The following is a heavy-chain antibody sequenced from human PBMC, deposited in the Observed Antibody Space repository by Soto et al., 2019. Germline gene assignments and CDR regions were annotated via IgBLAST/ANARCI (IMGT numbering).Heavy chain of an antibody. CDR2: ISYDGSNK. CDR3: ARNKGYLGMDV. V-gene: IGHV3-30-3*01. CDR1: GFTFSSYA. Sequence: ESGGGVVQPGRSLRLSCAASGFTFSSYAMHWVRQAPGKGLEWVAVISYDGSNKYYADSVKGRFTISRDNSKNTLYLQMNSLRAEDTAVYYCARNKGYLGMDVWGQGTTVTVSS. J-gene: IGHJ6*02. D-gene: IGHD6-13*01.